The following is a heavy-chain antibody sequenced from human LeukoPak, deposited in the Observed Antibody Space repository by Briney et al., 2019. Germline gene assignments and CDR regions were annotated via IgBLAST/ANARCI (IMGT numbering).Heavy chain of an antibody. V-gene: IGHV3-53*01. J-gene: IGHJ4*02. CDR1: GFTVSSNY. Sequence: PGGSLRLSCAASGFTVSSNYMSWVRQAPGKGLEWVSVIYSGGSTYYADSVKGRFTISRDNAKNSLYLQMNSLRAEDTALYYCARDVQDPNAHQHYSDYWGQGTLVTVSS. D-gene: IGHD2-8*01. CDR3: ARDVQDPNAHQHYSDY. CDR2: IYSGGST.